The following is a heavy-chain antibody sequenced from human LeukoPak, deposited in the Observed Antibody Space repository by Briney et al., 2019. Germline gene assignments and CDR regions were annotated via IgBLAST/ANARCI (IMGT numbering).Heavy chain of an antibody. Sequence: GSLRLSCAASGFTFSGYAMSWVRQAPGKGLEWIGYIYTSGSTNYNPSLKSRVTISVDTSKNQFSLKLSSVTAADTAVYYCARQYYYDSSGYYPYYFDYWGQGTLVTVSS. V-gene: IGHV4-4*09. D-gene: IGHD3-22*01. CDR3: ARQYYYDSSGYYPYYFDY. CDR1: GFTFSGYA. CDR2: IYTSGST. J-gene: IGHJ4*02.